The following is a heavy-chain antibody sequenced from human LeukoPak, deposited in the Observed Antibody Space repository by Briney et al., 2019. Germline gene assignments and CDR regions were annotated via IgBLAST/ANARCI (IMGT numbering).Heavy chain of an antibody. Sequence: ASVKVSCKASGYTFTGYYMHWVRQAPGQGLEWMGWINPNSGGTNYAKKFQGRVTMTRDTSISTAYMELSRLRSDDTAVYYCARGAGDPTMVRGVIITCYGMDVWGQGTTVTVSS. CDR3: ARGAGDPTMVRGVIITCYGMDV. CDR2: INPNSGGT. D-gene: IGHD3-10*01. J-gene: IGHJ6*02. V-gene: IGHV1-2*02. CDR1: GYTFTGYY.